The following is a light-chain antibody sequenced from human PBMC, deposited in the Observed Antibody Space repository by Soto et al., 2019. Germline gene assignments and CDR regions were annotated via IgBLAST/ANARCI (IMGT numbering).Light chain of an antibody. J-gene: IGKJ2*02. CDR3: QQYGSSPPGT. CDR1: QSVSSSF. Sequence: EIVLTQSPGTLSLSPGERATLSCRASQSVSSSFLAWYQQKAGQAPRLLIYGASSRATGIPDRFSGSGSGTDFTLTISRLEPEDFAVYYCQQYGSSPPGTFGQGTTLEIK. V-gene: IGKV3-20*01. CDR2: GAS.